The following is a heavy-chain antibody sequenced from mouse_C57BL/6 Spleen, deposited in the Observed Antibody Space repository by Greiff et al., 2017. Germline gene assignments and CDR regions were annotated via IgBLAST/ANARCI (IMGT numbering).Heavy chain of an antibody. CDR2: ISGGGGNT. CDR1: GFTFSSYP. Sequence: EVKVLESGAGLVKPGASLKLSCAASGFTFSSYPMSWVRQTPEKRLEWVATISGGGGNTYYPDSVKGRVTISRDNAKNTLYLQMSILRSEDTAWYYCARHADYYGSSYDWYFDVWGTGTTVTVSS. D-gene: IGHD1-1*01. V-gene: IGHV5-9*01. CDR3: ARHADYYGSSYDWYFDV. J-gene: IGHJ1*03.